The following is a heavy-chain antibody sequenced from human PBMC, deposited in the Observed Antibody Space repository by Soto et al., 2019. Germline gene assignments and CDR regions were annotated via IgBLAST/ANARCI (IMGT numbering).Heavy chain of an antibody. CDR1: GYSFSIYW. CDR3: ANSLRAASYYGMDV. CDR2: IYPGDSDT. Sequence: GESLKISCKGFGYSFSIYWIGWVRQMPGKGLEWMGIIYPGDSDTRYSPSFQGQVTISVDKSISTAYLQWSSLKASDTAMYYCANSLRAASYYGMDVWGQGTTVTVSS. D-gene: IGHD2-15*01. J-gene: IGHJ6*02. V-gene: IGHV5-51*01.